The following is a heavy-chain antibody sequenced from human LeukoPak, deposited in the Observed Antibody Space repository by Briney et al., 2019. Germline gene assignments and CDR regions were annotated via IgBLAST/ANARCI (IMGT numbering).Heavy chain of an antibody. CDR2: ISGSGGST. J-gene: IGHJ1*01. Sequence: GGSLRLSCAASGFTFSSYAMSWVRQAPGKGLEWVSAISGSGGSTYYADSVKGRFTISRDNSKNTLYLRMNSLRAEDTAVYYCAKDVWDDFWSGYYPEYFQHWGQGTLVTVSS. V-gene: IGHV3-23*01. CDR3: AKDVWDDFWSGYYPEYFQH. D-gene: IGHD3-3*01. CDR1: GFTFSSYA.